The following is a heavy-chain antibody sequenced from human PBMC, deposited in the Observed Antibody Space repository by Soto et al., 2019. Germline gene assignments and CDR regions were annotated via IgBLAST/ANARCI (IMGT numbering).Heavy chain of an antibody. CDR1: GVTFSGSA. CDR2: IRSKANSYAT. CDR3: TRLTDSRSWTGFDFDY. Sequence: EVQLVESGGGLVQPGGSLKLSCAASGVTFSGSAMHWVRQAYGKGLEWVGRIRSKANSYATAYAASVKVRFTISRDDSKTTAYLQMNSLKAEDTAVYYCTRLTDSRSWTGFDFDYWGQGTLVTVSS. J-gene: IGHJ4*02. D-gene: IGHD6-13*01. V-gene: IGHV3-73*01.